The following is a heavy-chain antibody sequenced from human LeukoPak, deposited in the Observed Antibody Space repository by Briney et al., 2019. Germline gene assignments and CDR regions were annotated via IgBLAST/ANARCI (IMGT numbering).Heavy chain of an antibody. D-gene: IGHD5-24*01. Sequence: KTSETLSLTCAVYGGSFSGYYWSWIRQPPGKGLEWIGEINHSGSTNYNPSLKSRVTISVDTSKNQFSLKLSSVTAADTAVYYCARSVMATGDYWGQGTLVTVSS. CDR1: GGSFSGYY. V-gene: IGHV4-34*01. J-gene: IGHJ4*02. CDR3: ARSVMATGDY. CDR2: INHSGST.